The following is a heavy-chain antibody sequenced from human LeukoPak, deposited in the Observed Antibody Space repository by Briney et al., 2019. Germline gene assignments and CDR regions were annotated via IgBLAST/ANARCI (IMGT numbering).Heavy chain of an antibody. J-gene: IGHJ6*02. V-gene: IGHV1-69*04. D-gene: IGHD6-6*01. CDR3: ASQLTHYYGMDV. Sequence: SVKVSCKASGGTFSSYAISWVRQAPGQGLEWMGRIIPILGIANYAQKFQGRVTITADKSTSTAYMELSSLRSEDTAVYYCASQLTHYYGMDVWGRGTTVTVSS. CDR1: GGTFSSYA. CDR2: IIPILGIA.